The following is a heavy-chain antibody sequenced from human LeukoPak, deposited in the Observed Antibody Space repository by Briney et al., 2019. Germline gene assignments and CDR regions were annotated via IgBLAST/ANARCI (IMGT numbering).Heavy chain of an antibody. J-gene: IGHJ6*03. CDR3: ASVFVVVPAAIRYYYYYYMDV. V-gene: IGHV1-69*13. CDR2: IIPIFGTA. D-gene: IGHD2-2*01. CDR1: GGTFSSYA. Sequence: SVKVSCKASGGTFSSYAISWVRQAPGQELEWMGGIIPIFGTANYAQKFQGRVTITADESTSTAYMELSSLRSEDTAVYYCASVFVVVPAAIRYYYYYYMDVWGKGTTVTVSS.